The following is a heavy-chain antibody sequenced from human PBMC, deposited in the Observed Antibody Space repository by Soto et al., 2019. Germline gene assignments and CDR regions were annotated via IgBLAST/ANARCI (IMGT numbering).Heavy chain of an antibody. CDR1: GYTFTSYG. CDR3: ARDEEALYGSGSYYKPKLFDY. V-gene: IGHV1-18*04. CDR2: ISAYNGNT. J-gene: IGHJ4*02. D-gene: IGHD3-10*01. Sequence: ASVKVSCKASGYTFTSYGISWVRQAPGQGLEWMGWISAYNGNTNYAQKLQGRVTMTTDTSTSTAYMELRSPRSDDTAVYYCARDEEALYGSGSYYKPKLFDYWGQGTLVTVSS.